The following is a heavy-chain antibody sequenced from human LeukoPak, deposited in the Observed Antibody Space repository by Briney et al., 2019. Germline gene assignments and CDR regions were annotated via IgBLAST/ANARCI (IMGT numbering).Heavy chain of an antibody. Sequence: SVKVSCKASGGTFSSYAISWVRQAPGQGLEWMGGIIPIFGTANYAQKFQGRVTITADESTSTAYMELSSLRSEDTAVYYCAGKRSDDYGDYYYYMDVWGKGTTVTISS. D-gene: IGHD4-17*01. CDR1: GGTFSSYA. V-gene: IGHV1-69*13. J-gene: IGHJ6*03. CDR2: IIPIFGTA. CDR3: AGKRSDDYGDYYYYMDV.